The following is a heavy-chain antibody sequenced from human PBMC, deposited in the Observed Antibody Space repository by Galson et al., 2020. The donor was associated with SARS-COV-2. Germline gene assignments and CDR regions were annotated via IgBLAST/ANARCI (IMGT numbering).Heavy chain of an antibody. V-gene: IGHV4-59*13. J-gene: IGHJ3*02. CDR3: ARVDCSGGSFCYYAFDI. CDR2: IYYSGST. D-gene: IGHD2-15*01. Sequence: SETLSLTCTVSGGSISSYYWSWIRQPPGKGLEWIGYIYYSGSTNYNPSLKSRVTISVDTSKNQFSLKLSSVTAADTAVYYCARVDCSGGSFCYYAFDIWGQGTMVTVSS. CDR1: GGSISSYY.